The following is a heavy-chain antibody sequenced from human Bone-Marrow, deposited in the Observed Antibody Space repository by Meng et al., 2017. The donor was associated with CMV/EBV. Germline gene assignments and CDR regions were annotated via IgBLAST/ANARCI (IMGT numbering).Heavy chain of an antibody. V-gene: IGHV4-4*02. CDR1: GDSVSNRNW. D-gene: IGHD3-16*01. Sequence: GSLRLSCDVSGDSVSNRNWWTWVRQPPGKGLEWIGEIDHSGNTNYNPSLNNQVSVSADKARNQFSLKLTSVTAADTAVYYCTRRSRLGAEGQKGYDYWGRGTLVTVSS. CDR3: TRRSRLGAEGQKGYDY. J-gene: IGHJ4*02. CDR2: IDHSGNT.